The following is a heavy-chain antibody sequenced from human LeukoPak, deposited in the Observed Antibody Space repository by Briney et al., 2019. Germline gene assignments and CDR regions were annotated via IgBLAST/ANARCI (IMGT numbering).Heavy chain of an antibody. J-gene: IGHJ4*02. CDR1: GYTFTNFG. CDR3: ARVGGPFSALDY. V-gene: IGHV1-18*01. Sequence: ASVKVSCKASGYTFTNFGISWVRQAPGQGLEWMGWISADNGNTNHAQRLQGRVTMTTDTSTHTAYLDLRSLRSDDTAVYYCARVGGPFSALDYWGQGTLVTVSS. CDR2: ISADNGNT. D-gene: IGHD3-16*01.